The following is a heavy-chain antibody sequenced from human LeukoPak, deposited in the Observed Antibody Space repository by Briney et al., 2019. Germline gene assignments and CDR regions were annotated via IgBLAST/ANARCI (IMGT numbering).Heavy chain of an antibody. CDR2: ISAYNGNT. D-gene: IGHD1-26*01. CDR1: GYTFTSYG. Sequence: ASVKVSCKASGYTFTSYGISWVRQAPGQGLEWMGWISAYNGNTNYAQKLQGRVTMTTDTSTSTAYMELRSLRSDDTAVYYCARASPLEWELSRADAFDIWGQGTMVTVSS. J-gene: IGHJ3*02. V-gene: IGHV1-18*01. CDR3: ARASPLEWELSRADAFDI.